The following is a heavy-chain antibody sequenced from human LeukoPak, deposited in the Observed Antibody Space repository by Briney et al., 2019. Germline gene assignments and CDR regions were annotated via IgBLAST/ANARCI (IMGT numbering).Heavy chain of an antibody. CDR2: IYTTGIT. D-gene: IGHD6-6*01. CDR3: AREFLASRRNWADP. CDR1: GGSISSGTDY. Sequence: SETLSLTCAVSGGSISSGTDYWSWIRQPAGQGLEWIGRIYTTGITNYNPSLKSRVTISVDTSKNQFSLNLTSVTAADTAVYCCAREFLASRRNWADPWGQGILVTVSS. J-gene: IGHJ5*02. V-gene: IGHV4-61*02.